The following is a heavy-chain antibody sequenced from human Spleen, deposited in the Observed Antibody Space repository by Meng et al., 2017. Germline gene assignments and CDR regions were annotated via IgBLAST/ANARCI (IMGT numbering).Heavy chain of an antibody. Sequence: QVQLVESGGGVVQPGRSLGLSCDASGFTFSNLSMHWVRQAPGKGLVWVAVVSHDRINEDYVDSVKGRFTISRDNSKRNLYLQMNSLRADDTSVYYCSRGELPYYFDYWGQGALVTVSS. CDR3: SRGELPYYFDY. D-gene: IGHD1-7*01. CDR1: GFTFSNLS. J-gene: IGHJ4*02. V-gene: IGHV3-30*04. CDR2: VSHDRINE.